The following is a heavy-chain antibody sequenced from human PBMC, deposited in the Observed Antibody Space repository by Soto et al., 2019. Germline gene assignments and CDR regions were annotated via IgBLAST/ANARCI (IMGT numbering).Heavy chain of an antibody. J-gene: IGHJ4*02. CDR2: VYYTGST. D-gene: IGHD3-22*01. CDR3: ARERLGYENSGYRD. V-gene: IGHV4-31*03. Sequence: QVQLQESGPGLVKPSQTLSLTCTVSGGSISNGDYYWNWIRQLPGKGLESIGYVYYTGSTYYNPSLKSRITISVDTSQNQFSLSLNSVTAADTAMYYCARERLGYENSGYRDWGQGTLVTVSS. CDR1: GGSISNGDYY.